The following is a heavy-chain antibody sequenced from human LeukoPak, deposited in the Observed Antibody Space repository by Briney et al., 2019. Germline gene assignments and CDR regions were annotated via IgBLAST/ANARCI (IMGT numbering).Heavy chain of an antibody. D-gene: IGHD3-10*01. CDR1: GYTFTSYD. Sequence: ASVKVSCKASGYTFTSYDINWVRQATGQGLEWMGWMNPNSGNTGYAQKFQGRVTMTRNTSISTAYMELSSLRSEDTAVYYCARRRFGEFRDWFDPWGQGTLVTVSS. J-gene: IGHJ5*02. CDR3: ARRRFGEFRDWFDP. V-gene: IGHV1-8*01. CDR2: MNPNSGNT.